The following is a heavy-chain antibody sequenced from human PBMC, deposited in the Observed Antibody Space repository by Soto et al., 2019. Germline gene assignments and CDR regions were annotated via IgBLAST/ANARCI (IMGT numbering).Heavy chain of an antibody. CDR2: IHNSGTT. V-gene: IGHV4-61*01. J-gene: IGHJ4*02. D-gene: IGHD5-18*01. CDR3: ARDIRGFSRALDY. Sequence: PSETLSLTCNVSGGFVNSDNYYWTWVRQPPGKGLEWIGNIHNSGTTNYNPSLQNRVTLSIDTSKNQYSLQLTSVTAADAALYYCARDIRGFSRALDYWGRGTPVTVSS. CDR1: GGFVNSDNYY.